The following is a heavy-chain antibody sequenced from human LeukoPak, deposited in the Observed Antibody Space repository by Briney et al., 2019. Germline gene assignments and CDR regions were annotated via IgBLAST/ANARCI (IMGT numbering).Heavy chain of an antibody. CDR3: ARRGAFDI. J-gene: IGHJ3*02. CDR1: GGSISSSSYY. CDR2: TYYSGST. V-gene: IGHV4-39*01. Sequence: PSETLSLTCTVSGGSISSSSYYWGWIRQPPGKGLEWIGSTYYSGSTYYNPSLKSRVTISVDTSKNQFSLKLSSVTAADTAVYYCARRGAFDIWGQGTMVTVSS.